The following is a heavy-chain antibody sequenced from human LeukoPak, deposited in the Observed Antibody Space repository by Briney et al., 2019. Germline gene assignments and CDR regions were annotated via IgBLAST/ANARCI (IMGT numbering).Heavy chain of an antibody. CDR3: ARARLRLLDY. D-gene: IGHD2/OR15-2a*01. V-gene: IGHV1-8*01. CDR2: MNPNSGNT. Sequence: EASVRVSCKASGYTFTSYDINWVRQASGQGLEWMGWMNPNSGNTGYAQKFQGRVTMTRNTSISTAYVELSSLRSEDTAVYYCARARLRLLDYWGKGTTVTVSS. J-gene: IGHJ6*04. CDR1: GYTFTSYD.